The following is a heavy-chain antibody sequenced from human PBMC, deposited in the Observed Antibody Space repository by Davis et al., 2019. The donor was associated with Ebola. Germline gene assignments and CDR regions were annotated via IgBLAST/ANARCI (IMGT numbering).Heavy chain of an antibody. CDR1: GGSISSGGYS. CDR2: IYHRGST. CDR3: ARGGYQLLYYYGMDV. Sequence: SETLSLTCAVSGGSISSGGYSWSWIRQPPGKGLEWIGYIYHRGSTYYNPSLKSRVTISVDTSKNQFSLKLSSVTAADTAVYYCARGGYQLLYYYGMDVWGQGTTVTVSS. D-gene: IGHD2-2*01. V-gene: IGHV4-30-2*01. J-gene: IGHJ6*02.